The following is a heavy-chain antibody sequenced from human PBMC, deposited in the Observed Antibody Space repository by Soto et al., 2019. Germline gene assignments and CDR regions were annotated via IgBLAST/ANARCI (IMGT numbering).Heavy chain of an antibody. J-gene: IGHJ4*02. CDR3: ARVEGKTYYYDSSGYRGFDY. Sequence: PGGSLRLSCAASGFTFSSYSMNWVRQAPGKGLEWVSYISSSSSTIYYADSVKGRFTISRDNAKNSLYLQMNSLRDEDTAVHYCARVEGKTYYYDSSGYRGFDYWGQGTLVTVFS. CDR2: ISSSSSTI. V-gene: IGHV3-48*02. CDR1: GFTFSSYS. D-gene: IGHD3-22*01.